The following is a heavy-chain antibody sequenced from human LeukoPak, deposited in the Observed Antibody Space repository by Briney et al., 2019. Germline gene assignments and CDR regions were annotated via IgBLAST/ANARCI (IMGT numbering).Heavy chain of an antibody. D-gene: IGHD6-13*01. CDR2: IYYSGST. J-gene: IGHJ4*02. CDR1: GGSISSYY. Sequence: SETLPLTCTVSGGSISSYYWSWIRQPPGKGLEWIGYIYYSGSTNYNPSLKSRVTISVDTSKNQFSLKLSSVTAADTAVYYCARDGLAAAGTQLFDYWGQGTLVTVSS. CDR3: ARDGLAAAGTQLFDY. V-gene: IGHV4-59*01.